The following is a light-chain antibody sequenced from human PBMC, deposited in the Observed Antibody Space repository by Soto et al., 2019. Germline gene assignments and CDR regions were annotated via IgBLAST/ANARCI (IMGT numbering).Light chain of an antibody. Sequence: EIVLTQSPGTLSLSPGERATLSCRASQSVSSSYLAWYQQKLGQAPRLLIYGASSRETGIPDRFSGSGAGTECTRTISRLEPEDFEVDYCQQYGSSTQTFGQGTKVDIK. J-gene: IGKJ1*01. CDR3: QQYGSSTQT. CDR2: GAS. CDR1: QSVSSSY. V-gene: IGKV3-20*01.